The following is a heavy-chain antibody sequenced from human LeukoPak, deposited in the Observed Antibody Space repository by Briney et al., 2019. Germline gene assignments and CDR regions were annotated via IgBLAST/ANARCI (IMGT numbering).Heavy chain of an antibody. V-gene: IGHV4-61*09. CDR1: GDSISSGDYY. D-gene: IGHD6-19*01. J-gene: IGHJ4*02. CDR2: INHSGST. CDR3: ARGRQWLVRRGVYFDY. Sequence: PSQTLSLTCTVSGDSISSGDYYWSWIRQPAGKGLEWIGEINHSGSTNYNPSLKSRVTISVDTSKNQFSLKLSSVTAADTAVYYCARGRQWLVRRGVYFDYWGQGTLVTVSS.